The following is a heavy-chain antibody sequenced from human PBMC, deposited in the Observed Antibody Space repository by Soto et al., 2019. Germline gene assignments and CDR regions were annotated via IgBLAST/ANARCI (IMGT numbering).Heavy chain of an antibody. Sequence: GWSLRLSCASSVFTLINFAMSWVRQAPGKGLEWVAVISDRGGSTDYAASVKGRFTISRDNSNNTVYLQMNNLRAEDTAVYYCARDEYYYASSGYYRFDQWGQGTLVTVSS. CDR2: ISDRGGST. V-gene: IGHV3-23*01. CDR1: VFTLINFA. CDR3: ARDEYYYASSGYYRFDQ. J-gene: IGHJ4*02. D-gene: IGHD3-22*01.